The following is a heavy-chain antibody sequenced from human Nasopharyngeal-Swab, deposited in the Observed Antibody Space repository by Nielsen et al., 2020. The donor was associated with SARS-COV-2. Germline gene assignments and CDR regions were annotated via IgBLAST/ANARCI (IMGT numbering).Heavy chain of an antibody. D-gene: IGHD6-6*01. Sequence: ASVKVSCKASGYTFTSYAMHWVRQAPGHRLEWMGWINAGNGNTKYSQKFQGRVTITRDTSASTAYMELSSLRSEDTAVYYCATSRRYSSSSNWYFDLWGRGTLVTVSS. J-gene: IGHJ2*01. CDR2: INAGNGNT. V-gene: IGHV1-3*01. CDR1: GYTFTSYA. CDR3: ATSRRYSSSSNWYFDL.